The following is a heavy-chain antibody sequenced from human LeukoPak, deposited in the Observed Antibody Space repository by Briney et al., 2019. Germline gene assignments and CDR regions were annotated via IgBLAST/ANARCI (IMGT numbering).Heavy chain of an antibody. CDR1: GFTFSSYG. V-gene: IGHV3-33*01. Sequence: PGGSLRLSCAASGFTFSSYGMHWVRQAPGKGLEWVAVIWYDGSNKYYADSVKGRFTISRDNSKNTLYLQMNSPRAEGTAVYYCARERGDIVATPYYYGMDVWGKGTTVTVSS. CDR2: IWYDGSNK. CDR3: ARERGDIVATPYYYGMDV. J-gene: IGHJ6*04. D-gene: IGHD5-12*01.